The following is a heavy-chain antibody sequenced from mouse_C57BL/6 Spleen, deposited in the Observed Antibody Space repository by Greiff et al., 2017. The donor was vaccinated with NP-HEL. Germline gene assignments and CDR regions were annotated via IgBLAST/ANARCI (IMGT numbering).Heavy chain of an antibody. Sequence: QVQLQQPGAELVKPGASVKLSCKASGYTFTSYWMHWVKQRPGQGLEWIGMIHPNSGSTNYNEMFKSKATLTVDKSSSTAYMQLRSLTSEDSAVYYCTRLITTVVASGFDVWGTGTTVTVSS. CDR2: IHPNSGST. CDR1: GYTFTSYW. CDR3: TRLITTVVASGFDV. D-gene: IGHD1-1*01. J-gene: IGHJ1*03. V-gene: IGHV1-64*01.